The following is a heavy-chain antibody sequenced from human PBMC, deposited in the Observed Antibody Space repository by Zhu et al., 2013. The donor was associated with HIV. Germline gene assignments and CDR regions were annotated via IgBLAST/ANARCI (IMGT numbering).Heavy chain of an antibody. D-gene: IGHD4-17*01. CDR3: ASGTMDATLIGGDYVGV. Sequence: QVKLVQSGSEVKSPGSSVKVSCMASGATFDNYAFSWIRQAPGHDLEWLGGLIPILSTTIYAQAFQGRLTITAERSTSTIYMELFRLTSEDTATYYCASGTMDATLIGGDYVGVWGQGSPGHRLL. J-gene: IGHJ1*01. V-gene: IGHV1-69*06. CDR2: LIPILSTT. CDR1: GATFDNYA.